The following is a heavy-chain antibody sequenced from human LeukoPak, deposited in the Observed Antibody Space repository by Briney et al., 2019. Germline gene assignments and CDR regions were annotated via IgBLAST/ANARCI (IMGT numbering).Heavy chain of an antibody. Sequence: SQTLTLTCTVSGDSISSGNYYWSWVRQPPGRGLEWIGYIYYSGSTYYKPSLKSRVTMSVDTSKNQFSLRLSSVTAADTAVYYCARSSLYSSNWYFDYWGQGTLVTVSS. CDR2: IYYSGST. J-gene: IGHJ4*02. CDR3: ARSSLYSSNWYFDY. CDR1: GDSISSGNYY. D-gene: IGHD6-13*01. V-gene: IGHV4-30-4*08.